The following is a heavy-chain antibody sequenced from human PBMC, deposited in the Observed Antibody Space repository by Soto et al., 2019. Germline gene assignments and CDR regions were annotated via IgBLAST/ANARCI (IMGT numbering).Heavy chain of an antibody. V-gene: IGHV1-69*13. J-gene: IGHJ5*02. D-gene: IGHD3-10*01. CDR2: IIPIFGTA. Sequence: SVKVSCKASGGTFSSYAISWVRQAPGRGLEWMGGIIPIFGTANYAQKFQGRVTITADESTSTAYMELSSLRSEDTAVYYCARCLYGSGPNWFDPWGQGTLVTVSS. CDR1: GGTFSSYA. CDR3: ARCLYGSGPNWFDP.